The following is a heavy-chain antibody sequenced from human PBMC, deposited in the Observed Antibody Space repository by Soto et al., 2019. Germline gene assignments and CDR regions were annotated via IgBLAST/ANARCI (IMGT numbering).Heavy chain of an antibody. CDR3: CCDIGRSDY. J-gene: IGHJ4*02. CDR1: GGSVSSGSYY. CDR2: IYYTGST. D-gene: IGHD1-26*01. V-gene: IGHV4-61*01. Sequence: QVQLQQSRPDLVKPSETPSLPCTVSGGSVSSGSYYWRWTRQPPGKGLERIGYIYYTGSTNYNPARYGRVTISVDTDKNQFALKLSSVTAADTAVDYLCCDIGRSDYWGQGTLVTVSS.